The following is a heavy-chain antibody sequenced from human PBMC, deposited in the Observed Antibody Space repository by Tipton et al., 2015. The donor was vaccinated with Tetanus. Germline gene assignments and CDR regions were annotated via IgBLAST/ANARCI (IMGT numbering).Heavy chain of an antibody. J-gene: IGHJ4*02. Sequence: GSLRLSCAASGFIFSDYYMSWIRQAPGKGLEWVSYISKSGDTINYADSVKGRFTISRDNAKNSLYVQMNSLRAEDTAVYFCARDAYGSGSYFDLWGLGTRVTVSS. D-gene: IGHD3-10*01. CDR3: ARDAYGSGSYFDL. CDR2: ISKSGDTI. V-gene: IGHV3-11*01. CDR1: GFIFSDYY.